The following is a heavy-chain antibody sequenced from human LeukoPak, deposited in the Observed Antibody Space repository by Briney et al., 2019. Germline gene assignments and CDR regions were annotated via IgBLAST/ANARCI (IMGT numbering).Heavy chain of an antibody. CDR2: ISSSSSYI. D-gene: IGHD5-18*01. V-gene: IGHV3-21*01. CDR3: AVRGYSYGDGMDV. Sequence: GGSLRLSCAASGFTFSSYSMNWVRQAPGKGLEWVSSISSSSSYIYYADSVKGRSTISRDNAKNSLYLQMNSLRAEDTAVYYCAVRGYSYGDGMDVWGQGTTATVSS. J-gene: IGHJ6*02. CDR1: GFTFSSYS.